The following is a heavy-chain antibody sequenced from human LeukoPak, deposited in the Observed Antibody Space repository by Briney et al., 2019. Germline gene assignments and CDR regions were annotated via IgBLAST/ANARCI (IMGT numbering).Heavy chain of an antibody. Sequence: SETLSLTCIVSGGSFNNYYWSWIRQPPGKGLEWIGNVYHSGSTSYNPSLKSRVTISRDTSKNQFSLRLTSVTAADTAVYYCAREDSGTSGYVFDLWGQGTLVTVSS. CDR1: GGSFNNYY. J-gene: IGHJ5*02. CDR3: AREDSGTSGYVFDL. CDR2: VYHSGST. V-gene: IGHV4-59*01. D-gene: IGHD3-22*01.